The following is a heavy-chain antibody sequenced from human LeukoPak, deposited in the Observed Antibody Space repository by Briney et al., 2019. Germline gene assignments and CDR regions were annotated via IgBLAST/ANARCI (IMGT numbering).Heavy chain of an antibody. V-gene: IGHV5-51*01. CDR1: GYIFTNYW. D-gene: IGHD2-15*01. J-gene: IGHJ4*02. Sequence: GESPKISCKGSGYIFTNYWIGWVRQMPGKGLEWMGIIYPGDSDTRYSPSFQGQVTISANKSISTAHLQWSSLKASDTAMYYCARGLYCSGGSCYFDYWGQGTLVTVSS. CDR2: IYPGDSDT. CDR3: ARGLYCSGGSCYFDY.